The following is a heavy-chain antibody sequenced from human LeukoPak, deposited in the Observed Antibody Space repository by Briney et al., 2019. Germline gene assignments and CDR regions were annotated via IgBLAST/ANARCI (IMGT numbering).Heavy chain of an antibody. CDR1: GYTFTSYY. CDR3: AGIMAGYYYYYYGMDV. D-gene: IGHD2-8*01. Sequence: ASVKVSCKASGYTFTSYYMHWVRQAPGQGLEWMGIINPSGGSTSYAQKFQGRVTMTRDTSTSTVYMELSRLRSDDTAVYYCAGIMAGYYYYYYGMDVWGQGTTVTVSS. CDR2: INPSGGST. J-gene: IGHJ6*02. V-gene: IGHV1-46*01.